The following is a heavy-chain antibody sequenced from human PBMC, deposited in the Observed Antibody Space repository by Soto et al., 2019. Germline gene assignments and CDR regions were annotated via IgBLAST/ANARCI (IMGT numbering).Heavy chain of an antibody. V-gene: IGHV4-4*02. CDR1: GGSTGSDNF. Sequence: SGTMSVTCSVSGGSTGSDNFWSWLRPPPGQGLEWIGHIYYSGNTDYNPSLKSRLAISIDTSKNQFSLKMSSVTAADTAVYFCAREGGESSDGLYYFDSCGQGSLVTVYS. J-gene: IGHJ4*02. CDR3: AREGGESSDGLYYFDS. CDR2: IYYSGNT. D-gene: IGHD3-16*01.